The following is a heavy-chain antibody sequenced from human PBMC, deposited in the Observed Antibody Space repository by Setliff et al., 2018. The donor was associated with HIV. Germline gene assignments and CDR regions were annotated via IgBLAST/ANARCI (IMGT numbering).Heavy chain of an antibody. Sequence: ASVKVSCKASGYTFNNYGISWVRQAPGQGLEWMGWINTHSGYTNYAQNVQGRVTVTMDTSTSTAYMELWSLKSDDTAVYYCARGKTWLRFLDYWGQGTLVTVSS. V-gene: IGHV1-18*01. J-gene: IGHJ4*02. D-gene: IGHD5-12*01. CDR3: ARGKTWLRFLDY. CDR1: GYTFNNYG. CDR2: INTHSGYT.